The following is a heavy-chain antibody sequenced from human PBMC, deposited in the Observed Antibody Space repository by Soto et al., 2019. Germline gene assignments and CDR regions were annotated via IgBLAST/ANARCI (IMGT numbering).Heavy chain of an antibody. V-gene: IGHV1-18*01. J-gene: IGHJ3*02. Sequence: ASVKVSCKASGYTFTIYDISWVRQAPGQGLEWMGWISVYNGKTNSAQKFQGRVTMTTDTSTSIAYMELRSLRSDDTAVYYCARSGAITAFDIWGQGTMVT. CDR1: GYTFTIYD. D-gene: IGHD2-2*01. CDR3: ARSGAITAFDI. CDR2: ISVYNGKT.